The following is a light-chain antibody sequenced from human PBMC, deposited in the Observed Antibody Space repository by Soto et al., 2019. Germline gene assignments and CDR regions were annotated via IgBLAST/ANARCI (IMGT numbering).Light chain of an antibody. CDR1: QGVYSN. V-gene: IGKV3-15*01. CDR2: GAY. J-gene: IGKJ3*01. CDR3: QQYNNWPPVT. Sequence: EIVMTQSPATLSVSPGERATLSCRTSQGVYSNLAWYQQKPGQAHRLLSYGAYTRATGIPARLSGSGSGTKVTLPIISRQSEDFAVYFCQQYNNWPPVTFGPGTKVDIK.